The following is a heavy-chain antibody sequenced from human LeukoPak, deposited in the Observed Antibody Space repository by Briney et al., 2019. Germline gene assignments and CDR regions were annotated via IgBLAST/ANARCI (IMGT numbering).Heavy chain of an antibody. CDR2: ISYDGSNK. J-gene: IGHJ1*01. CDR3: AKEPTYCGGDCYDKYFQH. D-gene: IGHD2-21*02. V-gene: IGHV3-30*18. Sequence: PGGSLRLSCAASGFTFSSYGMHWVRQAPGKGLDWAAVISYDGSNKYYADSVKGRFTISRDNSKNTLYLQMNSLRAEDTAVYYCAKEPTYCGGDCYDKYFQHWGQGTLVTVSS. CDR1: GFTFSSYG.